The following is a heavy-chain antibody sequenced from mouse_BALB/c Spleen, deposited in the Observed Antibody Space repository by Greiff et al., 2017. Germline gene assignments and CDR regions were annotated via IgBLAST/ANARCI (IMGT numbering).Heavy chain of an antibody. J-gene: IGHJ1*01. CDR3: AREGDYDYDGPLYWYFDV. V-gene: IGHV5-17*02. D-gene: IGHD2-4*01. CDR2: ISSGSSTI. CDR1: GFTFSSFG. Sequence: EVMLVESGGGLVQPGGSRKLSCAASGFTFSSFGMHWVRQAPEKGLEWVAYISSGSSTIYYADTVKGRFTISRDNPKNTLFLQMTSLRSEDTAMYYCAREGDYDYDGPLYWYFDVWGAGTTVTVSS.